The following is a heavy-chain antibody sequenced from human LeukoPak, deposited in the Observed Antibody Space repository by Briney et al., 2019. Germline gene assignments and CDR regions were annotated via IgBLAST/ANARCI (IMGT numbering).Heavy chain of an antibody. CDR1: GVTFSNYG. Sequence: GRSLRLSCAVSGVTFSNYGMHWVRQAPGKGLEWVSYISSSGSTIYYADSVKGRFTISRDSAKNSLYLQMNSLRAEDTAVYYCARDSRTTIFGNYYMDVWGKGTTVTVPS. CDR2: ISSSGSTI. V-gene: IGHV3-48*04. D-gene: IGHD3-3*01. J-gene: IGHJ6*03. CDR3: ARDSRTTIFGNYYMDV.